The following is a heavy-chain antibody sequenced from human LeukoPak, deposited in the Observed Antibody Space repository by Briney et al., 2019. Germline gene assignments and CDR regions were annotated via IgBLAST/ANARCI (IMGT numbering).Heavy chain of an antibody. J-gene: IGHJ4*02. D-gene: IGHD3-3*01. CDR3: AKARGYNDLYYFDC. V-gene: IGHV3-30*18. CDR1: GFTFSSYG. Sequence: GRSLRLSCAASGFTFSSYGMHWVRQPPGKGLEWVAVVSYDGTFRYDVNSMKGRFTISRDDSKNTLYLQVNSLRDDDTAVYYCAKARGYNDLYYFDCWGQGTLVTVSS. CDR2: VSYDGTFR.